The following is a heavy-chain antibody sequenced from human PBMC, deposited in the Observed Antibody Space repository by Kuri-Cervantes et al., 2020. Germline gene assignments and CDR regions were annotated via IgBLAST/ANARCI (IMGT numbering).Heavy chain of an antibody. CDR2: TYYRGAS. V-gene: IGHV4-39*07. CDR1: GGSISSSIYY. D-gene: IGHD7-27*01. J-gene: IGHJ4*02. CDR3: ATIENWGPNYFDY. Sequence: ESLKISCSVSGGSISSSIYYWGWMRPPPGMGLEWIGSTYYRGASNYNPSLKSLVTISEDKSKKQFSLKLSSVTAADTAVYYWATIENWGPNYFDYWGQGTLVTVSS.